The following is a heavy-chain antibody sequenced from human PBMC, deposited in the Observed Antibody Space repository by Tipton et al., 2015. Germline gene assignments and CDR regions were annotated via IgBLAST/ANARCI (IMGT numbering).Heavy chain of an antibody. J-gene: IGHJ6*02. CDR1: GFTFSDYT. D-gene: IGHD2-21*02. V-gene: IGHV3-53*01. Sequence: SLRLSCAASGFTFSDYTMNWVRQPPGKGLEWVSVIYRGGATDYADSVKGRFTISRDNSKNTLYLQMNSLRAEDTAVYYCARLEVVTPSYYYYGMDVWGQGTTVTVSS. CDR2: IYRGGAT. CDR3: ARLEVVTPSYYYYGMDV.